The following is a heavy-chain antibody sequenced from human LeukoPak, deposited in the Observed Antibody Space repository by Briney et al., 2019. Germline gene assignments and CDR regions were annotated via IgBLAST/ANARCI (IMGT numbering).Heavy chain of an antibody. CDR3: ARVNIGGVVRRNGQAFDFWD. D-gene: IGHD3/OR15-3a*01. CDR2: ISSSGSTI. J-gene: IGHJ1*01. CDR1: GFTSSDYY. Sequence: EASMSLSCAASGFTSSDYYMRWLRQAPGTRVEWGINISSSGSTIYYPDSEKDRITSSRDNAKNSLYMEMNSLRAEDTAVYYCARVNIGGVVRRNGQAFDFWDWGQRALVT. V-gene: IGHV3-11*01.